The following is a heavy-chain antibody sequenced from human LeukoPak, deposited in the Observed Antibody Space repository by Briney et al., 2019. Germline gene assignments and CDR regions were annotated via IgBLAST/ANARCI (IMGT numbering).Heavy chain of an antibody. J-gene: IGHJ5*02. D-gene: IGHD3-3*01. V-gene: IGHV4-31*03. CDR1: GGSISSRGYY. CDR3: ARQGDFWSGYYHNPLFDP. Sequence: NASETLSLTCTVSGGSISSRGYYWSWIRQHPGKGLEWIGYIYYSGSTYYNPSLKSRVTISVDTSKNQFSLKLSSVTAADTAVYYCARQGDFWSGYYHNPLFDPWGQGTLVTVSS. CDR2: IYYSGST.